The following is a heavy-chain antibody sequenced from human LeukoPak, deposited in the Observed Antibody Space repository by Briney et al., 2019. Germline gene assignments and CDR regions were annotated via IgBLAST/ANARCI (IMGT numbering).Heavy chain of an antibody. CDR1: GFTFSSYW. D-gene: IGHD3-16*02. V-gene: IGHV3-48*02. CDR3: ARDLSRSRPFDY. Sequence: PGGSLRLSCAASGFTFSSYWMSWVRQAPGKGLEWVSFISGSGSSIYYADSVKGRFTISRDTAKNSLYLQMNSLRDEDTAMYYCARDLSRSRPFDYWGQGTLVTVSS. CDR2: ISGSGSSI. J-gene: IGHJ4*02.